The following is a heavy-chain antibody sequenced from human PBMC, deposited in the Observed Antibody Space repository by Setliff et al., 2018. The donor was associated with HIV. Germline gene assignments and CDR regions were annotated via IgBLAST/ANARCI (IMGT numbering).Heavy chain of an antibody. CDR2: INVGNGNT. CDR1: GYTFTSHA. J-gene: IGHJ4*02. Sequence: ASVKVSCKASGYTFTSHAFHWVRQAPGQSLEWMGWINVGNGNTRYSREFEGRVTITRDTSASTVHLELTSLRSEDMAVYYCARGSKRWLQFGFFDYWGQGTLVTVSS. CDR3: ARGSKRWLQFGFFDY. D-gene: IGHD5-12*01. V-gene: IGHV1-3*03.